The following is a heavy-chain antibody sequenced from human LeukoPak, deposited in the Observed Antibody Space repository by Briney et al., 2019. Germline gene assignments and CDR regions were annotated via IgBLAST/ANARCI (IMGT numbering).Heavy chain of an antibody. V-gene: IGHV4-39*07. CDR2: MYYRGST. Sequence: SETLSLTCTVSGGSISSSSHYWGWIRQPPGKGLEWIGSMYYRGSTYHNPSLKSRVTISVDTSKNQFSLKLSSVTAADTAVYYCATTTIRLGYWGQGTLVTVSS. D-gene: IGHD1-26*01. CDR1: GGSISSSSHY. CDR3: ATTTIRLGY. J-gene: IGHJ4*02.